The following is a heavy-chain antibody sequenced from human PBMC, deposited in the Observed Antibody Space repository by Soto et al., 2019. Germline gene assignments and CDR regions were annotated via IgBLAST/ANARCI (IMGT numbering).Heavy chain of an antibody. V-gene: IGHV1-18*01. CDR3: ARVAITLIRGLKVDFYSMDV. CDR1: GYTFNNYG. CDR2: ISVYNGNK. Sequence: GASVKVSCKASGYTFNNYGITWVRQAPGQGLEWLGWISVYNGNKNYAKKVQGRVSMTADTSTSTAHMELRSLQSDDTAVYFCARVAITLIRGLKVDFYSMDVCGQGTTVTVSS. D-gene: IGHD3-10*01. J-gene: IGHJ6*02.